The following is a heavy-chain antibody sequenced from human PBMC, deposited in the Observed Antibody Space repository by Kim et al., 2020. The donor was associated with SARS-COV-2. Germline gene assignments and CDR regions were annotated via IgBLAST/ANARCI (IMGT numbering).Heavy chain of an antibody. CDR1: GGSISSYY. CDR3: ARDSVPYYDFWSGYLNWFDP. CDR2: IYTSGST. J-gene: IGHJ5*02. D-gene: IGHD3-3*01. Sequence: SETLSLTCTVSGGSISSYYWSWIRQPAGKGLEWIGRIYTSGSTNYNPSLKSRVTMSVDTSKNQFSLKLSSVTAADTAVYYCARDSVPYYDFWSGYLNWFDPWGQGTLVTVSS. V-gene: IGHV4-4*07.